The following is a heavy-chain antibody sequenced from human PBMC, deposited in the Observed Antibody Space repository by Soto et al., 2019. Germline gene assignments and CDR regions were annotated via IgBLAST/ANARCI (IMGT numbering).Heavy chain of an antibody. CDR1: GYTFTSYG. CDR3: ARGEGAAAASGDYYYGMDV. Sequence: ASVKVSCKASGYTFTSYGISWVRQAPGQGLEWMGWISAYNGNTNFAQKLQARVTMTTDTSTSTAYMELRSLRSDDTAVYYCARGEGAAAASGDYYYGMDVWGQGTTVTVSS. J-gene: IGHJ6*02. V-gene: IGHV1-18*04. CDR2: ISAYNGNT. D-gene: IGHD6-13*01.